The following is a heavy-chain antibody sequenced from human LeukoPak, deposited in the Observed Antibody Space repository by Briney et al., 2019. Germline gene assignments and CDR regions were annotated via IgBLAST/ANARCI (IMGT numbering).Heavy chain of an antibody. V-gene: IGHV4-59*01. CDR1: GGSISSYY. J-gene: IGHJ3*02. Sequence: PSETLSLTCTVSGGSISSYYWSWIRQPPGKGLEWIGYIYYSGSTNYNPSLKSRVTISVDTSKNQFSLKLSSVTAADTAVYYCARDRYYYDSSGYYYRSDDAFDIWGQVTMVTVSS. D-gene: IGHD3-22*01. CDR2: IYYSGST. CDR3: ARDRYYYDSSGYYYRSDDAFDI.